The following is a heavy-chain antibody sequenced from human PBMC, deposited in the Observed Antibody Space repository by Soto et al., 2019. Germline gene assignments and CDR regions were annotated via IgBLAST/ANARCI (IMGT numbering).Heavy chain of an antibody. Sequence: GESLKISCKGSGYSFTSYWINWVRQMPGKGLEWMGIIYPGDSDTRYSPSFQGQVTISADKSISTAYLQWSSLKASDTAMYYCARLTGYQLLKADWFDPWGQGTLVTVSS. CDR1: GYSFTSYW. CDR3: ARLTGYQLLKADWFDP. J-gene: IGHJ5*02. CDR2: IYPGDSDT. V-gene: IGHV5-51*01. D-gene: IGHD2-2*01.